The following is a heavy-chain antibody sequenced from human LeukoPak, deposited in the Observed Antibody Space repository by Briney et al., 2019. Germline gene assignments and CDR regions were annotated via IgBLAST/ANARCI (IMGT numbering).Heavy chain of an antibody. CDR3: VRDSRYYDFGY. CDR1: GYTFTSYG. J-gene: IGHJ4*02. Sequence: ASVKVSCKASGYTFTSYGISWVRQAPGQGLEWMGWISAYNGNTNYAQKLQGRVTMTTDTSTSTAYMELRSLRSDDTAVYHCVRDSRYYDFGYWGQGTLVTVSS. CDR2: ISAYNGNT. D-gene: IGHD3-22*01. V-gene: IGHV1-18*01.